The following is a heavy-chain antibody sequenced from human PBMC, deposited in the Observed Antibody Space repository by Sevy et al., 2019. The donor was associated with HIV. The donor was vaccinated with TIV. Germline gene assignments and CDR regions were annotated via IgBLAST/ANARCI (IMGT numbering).Heavy chain of an antibody. V-gene: IGHV3-21*01. CDR1: GFTFSSYN. D-gene: IGHD6-19*01. J-gene: IGHJ4*02. CDR2: ISGSSSYI. Sequence: GGSLRLSCAASGFTFSSYNINWVRQAPGKGLEWVSSISGSSSYIYYAESVKGRFTISRDNAKKSLYLQMNSLRAEDTAEYYCARDGEGSGWDLYYFDYWGQGTLVTVSS. CDR3: ARDGEGSGWDLYYFDY.